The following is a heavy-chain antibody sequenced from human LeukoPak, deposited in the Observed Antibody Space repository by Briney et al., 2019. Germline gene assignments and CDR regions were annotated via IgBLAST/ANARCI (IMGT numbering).Heavy chain of an antibody. CDR1: GGSISSYY. CDR3: ARGRQDYDYVWGSYRYSLSRYFDY. Sequence: PSETLSLTCTVSGGSISSYYWSWIRQPPGKGLEWIGYIYYSGSTNYNPSLKSRVTISVDTSKNQFSLKLSSVTAADTAVYYCARGRQDYDYVWGSYRYSLSRYFDYWGQGILVTVSS. D-gene: IGHD3-16*02. CDR2: IYYSGST. J-gene: IGHJ4*02. V-gene: IGHV4-59*12.